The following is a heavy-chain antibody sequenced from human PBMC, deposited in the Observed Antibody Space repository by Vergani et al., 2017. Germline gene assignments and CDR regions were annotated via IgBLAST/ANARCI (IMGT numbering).Heavy chain of an antibody. Sequence: QVTLRESGPALVKPTQTLTLTCTFSGFSILTSEMCVSWIRQPPGKALEWLALIDWNDKKYFNTSLKTRLPISKDASKNQVVLTMTNMDPVDTATYYCARIRRRWRRRYDIFDCLGQGILVTVAS. CDR2: IDWNDKK. CDR1: GFSILTSEMC. D-gene: IGHD3-9*01. V-gene: IGHV2-70*01. J-gene: IGHJ4*02. CDR3: ARIRRRWRRRYDIFDC.